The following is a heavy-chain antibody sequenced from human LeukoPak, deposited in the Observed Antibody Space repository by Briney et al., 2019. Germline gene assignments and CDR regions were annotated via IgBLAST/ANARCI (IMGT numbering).Heavy chain of an antibody. CDR2: IKQDGSEK. CDR3: ARGQVGWAY. J-gene: IGHJ4*02. CDR1: GFTFSSHW. V-gene: IGHV3-7*01. D-gene: IGHD6-19*01. Sequence: PGGSLRLSCAASGFTFSSHWMSWVRQAPGKGMEGVADIKQDGSEKYYVDSVKGRFTISRDNAKNSLYLQMNSLRPEDTAVYYGARGQVGWAYWGQGTLVTVSS.